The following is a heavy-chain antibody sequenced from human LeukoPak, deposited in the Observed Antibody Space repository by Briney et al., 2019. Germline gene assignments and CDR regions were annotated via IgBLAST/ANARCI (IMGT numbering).Heavy chain of an antibody. V-gene: IGHV3-30*18. CDR3: AKDVSWNWFDP. J-gene: IGHJ5*02. CDR2: ISYDGSNK. Sequence: GGSLRLSCAASGLTFSTYAMHWVRQAPGKVLEWGAVISYDGSNKYYADSVKGRFTISRDNSKNTLYLQMNTLRDEDTAVYYCAKDVSWNWFDPWGQGTLVTVSS. CDR1: GLTFSTYA.